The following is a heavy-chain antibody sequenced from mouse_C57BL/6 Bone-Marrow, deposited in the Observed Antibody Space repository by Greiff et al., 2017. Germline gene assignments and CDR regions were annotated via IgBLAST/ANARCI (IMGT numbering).Heavy chain of an antibody. D-gene: IGHD2-1*01. CDR1: GYTFTSYT. J-gene: IGHJ3*01. V-gene: IGHV1-4*01. CDR3: APLYYRFAY. Sequence: QVQLQQSGAELARPGASVKMSCKASGYTFTSYTMHWVKQRPGQGLEWIGYINPSSGYTKYNQKFKDKATLTADKSSSTAYMQLSSLTAEDSAVYYCAPLYYRFAYWGQGTLVTVSA. CDR2: INPSSGYT.